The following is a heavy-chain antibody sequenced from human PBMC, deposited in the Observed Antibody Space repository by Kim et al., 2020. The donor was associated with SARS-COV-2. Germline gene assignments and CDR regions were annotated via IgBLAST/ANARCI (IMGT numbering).Heavy chain of an antibody. J-gene: IGHJ5*02. V-gene: IGHV3-9*01. D-gene: IGHD6-6*01. Sequence: GGSLRLSCAASGFTFGDYAMHWVRQAPGKGLEWVSGISWNSGSIGYADSVKGRFTISRDNAKNSLYLQMNSLRAEDTALYYCAKLSVYSSSWLSVRQGDLVYNWFDPWGQGTLVTVSS. CDR1: GFTFGDYA. CDR3: AKLSVYSSSWLSVRQGDLVYNWFDP. CDR2: ISWNSGSI.